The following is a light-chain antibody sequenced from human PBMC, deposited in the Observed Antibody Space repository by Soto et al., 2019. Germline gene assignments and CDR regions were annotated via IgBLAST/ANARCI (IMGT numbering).Light chain of an antibody. CDR1: QSVHSNY. CDR3: QQYVSSRK. V-gene: IGKV3-20*01. J-gene: IGKJ1*01. Sequence: ESVLTQSPATLSLSPGERATLSCIASQSVHSNYLACHQQKHGQAPRLLIYVASSRATGIPDRFSGSGSGTDFTLTIGRLEPEDFAVYYCQQYVSSRKFGQGTKVDIK. CDR2: VAS.